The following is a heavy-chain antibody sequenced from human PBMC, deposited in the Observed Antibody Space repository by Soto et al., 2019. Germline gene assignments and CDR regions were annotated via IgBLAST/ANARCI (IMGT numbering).Heavy chain of an antibody. Sequence: GGSLRLSCAASGFTFSSYSMNWVRQAPGRGLEWVSSISSSSSYIYYADSVKGRFTISRDNAKNSLYLQMNSLRAEDTAVYYCAREVPSEDRHHLFDPWGQGTLVTAPQ. CDR3: AREVPSEDRHHLFDP. CDR1: GFTFSSYS. J-gene: IGHJ5*02. CDR2: ISSSSSYI. V-gene: IGHV3-21*01.